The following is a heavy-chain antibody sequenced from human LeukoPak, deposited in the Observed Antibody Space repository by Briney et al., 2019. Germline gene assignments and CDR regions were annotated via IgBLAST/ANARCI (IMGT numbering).Heavy chain of an antibody. CDR3: AKEVDTAMVTGFDP. CDR1: GYTFTRYY. V-gene: IGHV1-46*01. J-gene: IGHJ5*02. D-gene: IGHD5-18*01. CDR2: INPSGGST. Sequence: GASVKVSCKASGYTFTRYYMHWVRQAPGQGREWMGIINPSGGSTSYAQKFQGRVTMTRDMSTSTVYMELSSLRSEDTAVYYCAKEVDTAMVTGFDPWGQGTLVTVSS.